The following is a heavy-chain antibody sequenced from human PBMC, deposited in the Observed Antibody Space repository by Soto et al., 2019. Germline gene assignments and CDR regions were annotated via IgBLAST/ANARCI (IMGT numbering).Heavy chain of an antibody. CDR1: GGSISSGGYY. V-gene: IGHV4-31*02. D-gene: IGHD2-15*01. J-gene: IGHJ5*02. CDR3: ARVEGYCSGGSCYSGYNWFDP. Sequence: SETLSLTCTVSGGSISSGGYYWSWIRQHPGKGLEWIGYIYYSGSTYYNPSLKSRVTISVDTSKNQFSLKLSSVTAADTAVYYCARVEGYCSGGSCYSGYNWFDPWGQGTLVTVSS. CDR2: IYYSGST.